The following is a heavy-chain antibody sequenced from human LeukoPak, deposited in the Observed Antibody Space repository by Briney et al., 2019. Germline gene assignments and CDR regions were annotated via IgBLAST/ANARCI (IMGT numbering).Heavy chain of an antibody. Sequence: SETLSLTCTVSGGSISSYYWSWIRQPPGKGLEWIGYIYYSGSTNYNPSLKSRVTISVDTSKNQFSLKLSSVTAADTAVYYCAGDRKFRYCSSTSCYHYYYGMDVWGQGATVTVSS. CDR3: AGDRKFRYCSSTSCYHYYYGMDV. J-gene: IGHJ6*02. CDR2: IYYSGST. D-gene: IGHD2-2*01. CDR1: GGSISSYY. V-gene: IGHV4-59*01.